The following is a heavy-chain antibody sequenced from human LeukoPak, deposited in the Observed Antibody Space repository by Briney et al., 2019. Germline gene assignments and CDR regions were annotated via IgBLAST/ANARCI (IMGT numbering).Heavy chain of an antibody. D-gene: IGHD1-26*01. J-gene: IGHJ4*02. V-gene: IGHV1-2*02. CDR2: INPNSGGT. Sequence: ASVKVSCKASGYTFTGYYMHWVRQAPGQGLEWMGWINPNSGGTNYAQKFQGRVTMTRDTSISTAYMEPSRLRSDDTAVYYCARVSVGATTGNFDYWGQGTLVTVSS. CDR3: ARVSVGATTGNFDY. CDR1: GYTFTGYY.